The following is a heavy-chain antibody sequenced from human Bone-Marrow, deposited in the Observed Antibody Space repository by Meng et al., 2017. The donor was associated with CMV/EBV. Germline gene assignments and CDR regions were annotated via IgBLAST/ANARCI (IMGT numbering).Heavy chain of an antibody. CDR1: GYTFNDYY. Sequence: ASVKVSCKASGYTFNDYYISWVRQAPGQGLEWMGWINPNSGGTNYAQKFQGRVTMTRDTSISTAYMELSSLRSEDTAVYYCASSLAGYSYSFDYWGQGTLVTVSS. CDR3: ASSLAGYSYSFDY. J-gene: IGHJ4*02. CDR2: INPNSGGT. D-gene: IGHD5-18*01. V-gene: IGHV1-2*02.